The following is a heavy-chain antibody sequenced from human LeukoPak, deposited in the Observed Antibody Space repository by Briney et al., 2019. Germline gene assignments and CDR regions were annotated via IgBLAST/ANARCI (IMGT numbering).Heavy chain of an antibody. CDR2: IQYDGTNK. CDR1: GITFTSHG. J-gene: IGHJ6*03. D-gene: IGHD1-7*01. V-gene: IGHV3-30*02. CDR3: ARKDWNYVYYYYYYMDV. Sequence: GGSLRLSCAASGITFTSHGMHWVRQAPGKGLEWVAFIQYDGTNKYYADSVKGRFTISRDNAKNSLYLQMNSLRAEDTAVYYCARKDWNYVYYYYYYMDVWGKGTTVTVSS.